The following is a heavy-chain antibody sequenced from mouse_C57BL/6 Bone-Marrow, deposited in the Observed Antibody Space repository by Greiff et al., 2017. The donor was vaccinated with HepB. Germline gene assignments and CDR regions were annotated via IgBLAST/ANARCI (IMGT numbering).Heavy chain of an antibody. V-gene: IGHV5-4*01. D-gene: IGHD2-3*01. CDR3: ARDPGWLLPYWYFDV. CDR1: GFTFSSYA. J-gene: IGHJ1*03. Sequence: EVMLVESGGGLVKPGGSLKLSCAASGFTFSSYAMSWVRQTPEKRLEWVATISDGGSYTYYPDNVKGRFTISRDNAKNNLYLQMSHLKSEDTAMYYWARDPGWLLPYWYFDVWGTGTTVTVSS. CDR2: ISDGGSYT.